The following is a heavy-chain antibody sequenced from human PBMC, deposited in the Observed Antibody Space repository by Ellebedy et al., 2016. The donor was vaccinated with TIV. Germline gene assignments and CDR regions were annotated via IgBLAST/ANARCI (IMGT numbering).Heavy chain of an antibody. D-gene: IGHD6-19*01. CDR1: GYTFTSYG. CDR2: ISAYNGNT. Sequence: ASVKVSCXASGYTFTSYGISWVRQAPGQGLEWMGWISAYNGNTNYAQKLQGRVTMTTDTSTSTAYMELRSLRSDDTAVYYCAREVRQWRYFDYWGQGTLVTVSS. J-gene: IGHJ4*02. CDR3: AREVRQWRYFDY. V-gene: IGHV1-18*04.